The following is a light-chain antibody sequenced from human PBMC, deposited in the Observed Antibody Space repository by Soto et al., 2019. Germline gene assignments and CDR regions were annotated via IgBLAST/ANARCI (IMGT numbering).Light chain of an antibody. CDR2: GAS. CDR1: QSVGSSD. V-gene: IGKV3-20*01. J-gene: IGKJ1*01. CDR3: QQFGRSSST. Sequence: EIVLTQSPGTLSLSPGERATLSCRASQSVGSSDLAWYQQKPGQSPRLLIYGASSRATGIPDRFSGSGSGTDFTLTISRLEPEDFAVYYCQQFGRSSSTFGRGTKVEIK.